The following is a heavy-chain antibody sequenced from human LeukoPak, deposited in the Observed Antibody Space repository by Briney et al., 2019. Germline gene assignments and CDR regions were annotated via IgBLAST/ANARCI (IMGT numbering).Heavy chain of an antibody. D-gene: IGHD2-15*01. Sequence: ASVKVSCKPSGYTFTAYYVHWMRQAPGQGLEWMGWIDPNTAGTNFAQKFQGRVSMTRDTSINTAYLELSRLRSDDTAVYSCARPGYCSGGSCADWFDSWGQGTLVTVSS. V-gene: IGHV1-2*02. CDR1: GYTFTAYY. CDR3: ARPGYCSGGSCADWFDS. CDR2: IDPNTAGT. J-gene: IGHJ5*01.